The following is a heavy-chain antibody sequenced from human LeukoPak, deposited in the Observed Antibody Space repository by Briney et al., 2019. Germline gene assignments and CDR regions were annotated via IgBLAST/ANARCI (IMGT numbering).Heavy chain of an antibody. D-gene: IGHD3-3*02. V-gene: IGHV3-74*01. CDR3: ARAGLSDAFDI. CDR2: INRDGSTT. CDR1: GFTFSSYW. J-gene: IGHJ3*02. Sequence: SGGSLRLSCAASGFTFSSYWMHWVRQAPGKGLVWVSRINRDGSTTTYADSVKGRFTISRDNAKNTLYLQINSLGAEDTAAYYCARAGLSDAFDIWGQGAMVTVSS.